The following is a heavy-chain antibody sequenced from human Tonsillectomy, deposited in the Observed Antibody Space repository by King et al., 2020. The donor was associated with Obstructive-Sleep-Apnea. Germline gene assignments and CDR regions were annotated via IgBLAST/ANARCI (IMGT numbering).Heavy chain of an antibody. Sequence: QLVQSGGCVVQPGRSLKLACAASVFTFSNYTMHWVRQAPGKGLEWVAVISSDGRYKYFADSVKGRFTISSDNSKNTLYPRMNSLRAEDTDVYYCASLVGATSWDAFDIWGQGTVVSVSS. CDR2: ISSDGRYK. V-gene: IGHV3-30*01. CDR3: ASLVGATSWDAFDI. D-gene: IGHD1-26*01. J-gene: IGHJ3*02. CDR1: VFTFSNYT.